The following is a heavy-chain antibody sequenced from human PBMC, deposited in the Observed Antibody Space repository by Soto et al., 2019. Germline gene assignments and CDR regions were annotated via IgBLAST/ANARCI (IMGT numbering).Heavy chain of an antibody. J-gene: IGHJ5*02. CDR1: GFTVSSNY. D-gene: IGHD3-10*01. CDR2: IYSGGST. V-gene: IGHV3-66*01. CDR3: ARDPSCYGSMIDP. Sequence: GGSLRLSGAASGFTVSSNYMSWVRQAPGKGLEWVSVIYSGGSTYYADSVKGRFTISRDNSKNTLYLQMNSLRAEDTAVYYCARDPSCYGSMIDPWGQGTLVTVSS.